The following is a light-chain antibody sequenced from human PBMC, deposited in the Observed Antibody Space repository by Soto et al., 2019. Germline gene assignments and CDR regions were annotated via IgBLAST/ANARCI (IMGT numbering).Light chain of an antibody. CDR1: ASNIGNDY. V-gene: IGLV1-51*01. CDR2: DNN. J-gene: IGLJ1*01. CDR3: GAWDSSLNVYV. Sequence: QSVLTQPPSVSAAPGHKVTISCSGTASNIGNDYVSWYQQLPGEAPQLLIYDNNRRPSGIPERFSGSRSDTSATLGITGLQTGDEADYYCGAWDSSLNVYVFGTGTKVTVL.